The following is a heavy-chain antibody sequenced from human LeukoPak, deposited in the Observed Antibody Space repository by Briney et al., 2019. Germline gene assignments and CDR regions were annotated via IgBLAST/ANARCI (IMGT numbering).Heavy chain of an antibody. CDR3: ARDRVSLYYFDY. V-gene: IGHV3-21*01. Sequence: GGSLRLSCAASGFTFSSYEMNWVRQAPGKGLEWVSSISSSSSYIYYADSVKGRFTISRDNAKNSLYLQMNSLRAEDTAVYYCARDRVSLYYFDYWGQGTLVTVSS. CDR1: GFTFSSYE. CDR2: ISSSSSYI. J-gene: IGHJ4*02. D-gene: IGHD3-10*01.